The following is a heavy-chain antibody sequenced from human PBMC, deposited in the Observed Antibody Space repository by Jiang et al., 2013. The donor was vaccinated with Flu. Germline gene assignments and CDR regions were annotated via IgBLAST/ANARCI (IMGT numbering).Heavy chain of an antibody. Sequence: QTLSLTCAISGDSVSSNSAAWNWIRQSPSRGLEWLGRTYYRSKWYNDYAVSVKSRITINPDTSKNQFSLQLNSVTPEDTAVYYCARDKLERTWGWFDPWGQGTLVTVSS. J-gene: IGHJ5*02. CDR2: TYYRSKWYN. D-gene: IGHD1-1*01. V-gene: IGHV6-1*01. CDR3: ARDKLERTWGWFDP. CDR1: GDSVSSNSAA.